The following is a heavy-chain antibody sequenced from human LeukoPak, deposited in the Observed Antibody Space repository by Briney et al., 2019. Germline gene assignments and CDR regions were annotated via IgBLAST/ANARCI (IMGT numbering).Heavy chain of an antibody. D-gene: IGHD3-22*01. Sequence: GGSLRLSCAASGCPFSTHSLNGVRQAPGKGREGVSSISAGGDFVYYGDSVNGRFTMSRDNAKNSQNLKMASLTEEDTAVYYCVRDKYDRSNYAYFDSWGHGTLVTVSS. CDR3: VRDKYDRSNYAYFDS. CDR2: ISAGGDFV. J-gene: IGHJ4*01. CDR1: GCPFSTHS. V-gene: IGHV3-21*01.